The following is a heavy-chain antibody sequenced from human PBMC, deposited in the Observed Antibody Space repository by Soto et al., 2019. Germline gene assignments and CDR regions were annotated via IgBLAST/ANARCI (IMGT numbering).Heavy chain of an antibody. V-gene: IGHV4-39*01. D-gene: IGHD3-22*01. CDR1: AVSSSSLGYY. CDR3: ARRIQNYYDSSGYSRDNWFDP. CDR2: IYYSGST. Sequence: SETLSLPEKVVAVSSSSLGYYRIWKRQPPGKGLEVIGSIYYSGSTNYNPSLKSRVTISVDTSKNQFSLKLSSVTAADTAVYYCARRIQNYYDSSGYSRDNWFDPWGQGTLVTVSS. J-gene: IGHJ5*02.